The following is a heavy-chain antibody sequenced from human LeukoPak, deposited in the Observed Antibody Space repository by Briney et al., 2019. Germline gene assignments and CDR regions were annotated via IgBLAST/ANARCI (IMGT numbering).Heavy chain of an antibody. CDR2: IYHSGST. V-gene: IGHV4-38-2*02. CDR1: GYSISSGYY. CDR3: ASENSLVYAFDI. J-gene: IGHJ3*02. Sequence: SETLSLTCTVSGYSISSGYYWGWIRQPPGKGLEWIGSIYHSGSTYYNPSLKSRVTISVDTSKNQFSLKLSSVTAADTAVYYCASENSLVYAFDIWGQGTMVTVSP. D-gene: IGHD2-21*01.